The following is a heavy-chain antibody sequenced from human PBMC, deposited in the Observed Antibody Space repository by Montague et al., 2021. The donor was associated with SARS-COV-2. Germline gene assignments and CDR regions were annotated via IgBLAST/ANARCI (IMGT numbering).Heavy chain of an antibody. CDR1: GASISTGPFY. J-gene: IGHJ4*02. CDR3: VTRPPDGTVPFDY. CDR2: ISYSGST. Sequence: TLSLTCTVSGASISTGPFYWSWIRQYPGKGLDWIRYISYSGSTYYNPSLKSRITMSVDPSKNQFSLTLSSVTAADTAIYYCVTRPPDGTVPFDYWGQGIMVTVSS. V-gene: IGHV4-31*03. D-gene: IGHD4-17*01.